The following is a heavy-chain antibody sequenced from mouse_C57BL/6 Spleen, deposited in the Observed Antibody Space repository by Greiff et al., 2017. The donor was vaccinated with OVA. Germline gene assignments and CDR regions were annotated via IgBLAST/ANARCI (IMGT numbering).Heavy chain of an antibody. Sequence: VQLQQSVAELVRPGASVKLSCTASGFHLKNTFMHWVKQRPEQGLEWIGRIDPANGNTKYAPKFQGKATITAETSTNTSSLQLSSLTSENTAIYYGESKYNGSSYWYFDVWGTGTTVTVSS. V-gene: IGHV14-3*01. CDR1: GFHLKNTF. CDR2: IDPANGNT. D-gene: IGHD1-1*01. CDR3: ESKYNGSSYWYFDV. J-gene: IGHJ1*03.